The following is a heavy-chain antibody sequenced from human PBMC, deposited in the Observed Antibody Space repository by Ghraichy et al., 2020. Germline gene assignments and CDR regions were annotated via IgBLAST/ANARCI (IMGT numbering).Heavy chain of an antibody. CDR1: GFTFSSYA. CDR3: ASEESKVNLGFDY. CDR2: ISYDGSNK. V-gene: IGHV3-30*04. D-gene: IGHD3-16*01. Sequence: GEYLNISCAASGFTFSSYAMHWVRQAPGKGLEWVAVISYDGSNKYYADSVKGRFTISRDNSKNTLYLQMNSLRAEDTAVYYCASEESKVNLGFDYWGQGTLVTVSS. J-gene: IGHJ4*02.